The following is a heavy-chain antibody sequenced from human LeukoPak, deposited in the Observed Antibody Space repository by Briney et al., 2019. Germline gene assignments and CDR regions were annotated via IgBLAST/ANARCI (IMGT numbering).Heavy chain of an antibody. J-gene: IGHJ4*02. CDR1: GGSFSGYY. CDR3: AREEERAAYFDY. D-gene: IGHD2-15*01. V-gene: IGHV4-34*01. CDR2: INHSGST. Sequence: PSETLSLTCAVYGGSFSGYYWSWIRQPPGKGLEWIGEINHSGSTNYNPSLKSRVTISVDTSKNQLSLKLSSVTAADTAVYYCAREEERAAYFDYWGQGTLVTVSS.